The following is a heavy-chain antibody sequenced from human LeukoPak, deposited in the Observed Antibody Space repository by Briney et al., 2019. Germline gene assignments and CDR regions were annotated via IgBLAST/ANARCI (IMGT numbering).Heavy chain of an antibody. CDR3: AREGVWRQQLVDYYYGMDV. V-gene: IGHV3-23*01. Sequence: GGSLRLSCAASGFTFSSYAMSWVRQAPGKGLEWVSAISGSGGSTCYADSVKGRFTISRDNAKNTLYLQMNSLRAEDTAVYYCAREGVWRQQLVDYYYGMDVWGQGTTVTVSS. CDR2: ISGSGGST. J-gene: IGHJ6*02. CDR1: GFTFSSYA. D-gene: IGHD6-13*01.